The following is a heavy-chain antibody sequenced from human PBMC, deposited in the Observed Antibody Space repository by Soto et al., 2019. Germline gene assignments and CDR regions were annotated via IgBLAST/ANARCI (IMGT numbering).Heavy chain of an antibody. CDR3: ARDKLVSYHSDYCYHGMDV. J-gene: IGHJ6*02. V-gene: IGHV1-18*01. CDR2: ISAYNGNT. CDR1: GYTFTSYG. Sequence: QVQLVQSGAEVKKPGASVKVSCKASGYTFTSYGISWVRQATGQGLEWMGWISAYNGNTNYAQKLQGRVTMTTDTSTSTAYMELRSLRSDDTAVYYGARDKLVSYHSDYCYHGMDVWGQGTTGTGSS. D-gene: IGHD1-26*01.